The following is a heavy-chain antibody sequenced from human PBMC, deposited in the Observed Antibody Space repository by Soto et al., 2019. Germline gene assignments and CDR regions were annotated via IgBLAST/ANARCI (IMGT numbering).Heavy chain of an antibody. V-gene: IGHV1-18*01. CDR3: ARASRDYWNYMMY. D-gene: IGHD1-7*01. J-gene: IGHJ4*02. CDR1: GYTFSNDA. CDR2: VSAYNGNT. Sequence: QVQLVQSGAEVKKPGASVKVSCKASGYTFSNDAITWVRQAPGQGLEWMGWVSAYNGNTNYAQKFKGRVTMTTYTSTSTACMEIRSLRYDDTAVYFCARASRDYWNYMMYWGQGALVTVSS.